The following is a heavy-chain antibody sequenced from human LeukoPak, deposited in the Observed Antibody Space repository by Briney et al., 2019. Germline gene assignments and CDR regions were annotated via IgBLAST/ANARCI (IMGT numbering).Heavy chain of an antibody. V-gene: IGHV3-7*01. D-gene: IGHD4-17*01. J-gene: IGHJ4*02. CDR1: GFTFSSYW. CDR3: ARESRRSYGDPNRGETVY. CDR2: IKQDGSEK. Sequence: HPGGSLRLSCAASGFTFSSYWMSWVRQAPGKGLEWVANIKQDGSEKYYVDSVKGRFTISRDNAKKSLYLQMNSLRAEDTAVYYCARESRRSYGDPNRGETVYWGQGTLVTVSS.